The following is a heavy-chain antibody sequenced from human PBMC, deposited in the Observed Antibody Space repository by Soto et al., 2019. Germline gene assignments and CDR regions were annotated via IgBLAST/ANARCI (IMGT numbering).Heavy chain of an antibody. CDR1: GYTFTSYG. CDR2: ISAYNGNT. J-gene: IGHJ4*02. V-gene: IGHV1-18*04. Sequence: GASVKVSCKASGYTFTSYGISWVRQAPGKGLEWMGWISAYNGNTNYAQKLQGRVTMTTDTSTSTAYMELRSLRSDDTAVYYCARVPYCSSTSCYPPTDYWGQGTLVTVSS. CDR3: ARVPYCSSTSCYPPTDY. D-gene: IGHD2-2*01.